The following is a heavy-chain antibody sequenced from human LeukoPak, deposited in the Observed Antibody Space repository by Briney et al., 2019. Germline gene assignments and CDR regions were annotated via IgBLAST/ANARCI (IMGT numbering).Heavy chain of an antibody. V-gene: IGHV3-23*01. CDR2: ISGSGGST. CDR3: ARSGQWLAKGSDY. D-gene: IGHD6-19*01. Sequence: GGSLRLSCAASGFTFSSYAMSWVRQAPGKGLEWVSAISGSGGSTYYADSVKGRFTISRDNSKNTLYLQMNCLRAEDTAVYYCARSGQWLAKGSDYWGQGTLVTVSS. J-gene: IGHJ4*02. CDR1: GFTFSSYA.